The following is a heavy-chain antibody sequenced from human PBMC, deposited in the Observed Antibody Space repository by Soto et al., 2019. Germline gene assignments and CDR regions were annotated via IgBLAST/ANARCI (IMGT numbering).Heavy chain of an antibody. D-gene: IGHD2-2*01. CDR3: ARDMVYCSSTRCHDYYYYGMDV. Sequence: PGGSLRLSCAASVFTFSSNWMHWIRQAPGKGLVWVSRINSDGSSASYADSVKGRFTISRDNAKNKLYLQMNSLRAEDTAVYYCARDMVYCSSTRCHDYYYYGMDVWGQGTTVTVSS. V-gene: IGHV3-74*01. CDR2: INSDGSSA. CDR1: VFTFSSNW. J-gene: IGHJ6*02.